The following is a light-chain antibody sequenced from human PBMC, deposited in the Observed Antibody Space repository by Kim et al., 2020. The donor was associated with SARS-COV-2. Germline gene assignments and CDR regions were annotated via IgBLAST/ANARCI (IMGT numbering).Light chain of an antibody. Sequence: DIQMTQSPSSLSASVGDRVTITCRASQSISSYLNWYQQKPGKAPKLLIYAASSLQSGVPSWFSGSGSGTDFTLTISSLQPEDFATYYCQQSYSTPRTFGQGTKLEI. J-gene: IGKJ2*01. CDR2: AAS. V-gene: IGKV1-39*01. CDR3: QQSYSTPRT. CDR1: QSISSY.